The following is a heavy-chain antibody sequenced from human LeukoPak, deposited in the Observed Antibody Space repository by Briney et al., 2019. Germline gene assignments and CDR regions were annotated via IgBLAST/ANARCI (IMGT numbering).Heavy chain of an antibody. Sequence: GRSLRLSCAASGFTFSKYAMHWVRQAPGKGLEWVAVISFDGINKYYADSVKGRFTISRDNAKNSLYLQMNSLRDDDTAVYYCARRYSAYNFDYWGQGTLVTVSS. CDR1: GFTFSKYA. V-gene: IGHV3-30*04. D-gene: IGHD5-12*01. CDR3: ARRYSAYNFDY. J-gene: IGHJ4*02. CDR2: ISFDGINK.